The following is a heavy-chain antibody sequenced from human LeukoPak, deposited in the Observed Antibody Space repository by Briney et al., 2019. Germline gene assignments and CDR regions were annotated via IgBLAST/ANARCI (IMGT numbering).Heavy chain of an antibody. CDR3: AGEEPMGDAFDI. V-gene: IGHV3-11*01. CDR1: GFTFSDYY. J-gene: IGHJ3*02. D-gene: IGHD1-14*01. CDR2: ISSSGSTI. Sequence: PGGSLRLSCAASGFTFSDYYMSWIRQAPRKGLEWVSYISSSGSTIYYADSVKGRFTISRDNAKNSLYLQMNSLRAEDTAVYYCAGEEPMGDAFDIWGRGTMVSVSS.